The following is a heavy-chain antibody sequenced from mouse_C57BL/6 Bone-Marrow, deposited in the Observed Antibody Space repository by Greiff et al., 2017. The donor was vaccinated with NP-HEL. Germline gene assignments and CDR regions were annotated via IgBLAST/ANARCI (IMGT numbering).Heavy chain of an antibody. D-gene: IGHD3-2*02. CDR3: ARWETAQGVGFAY. CDR1: GYTFTDYN. V-gene: IGHV1-22*01. Sequence: EVQLQQSGPELVKPGASVKLSCKASGYTFTDYNMHWVKQSHGKSLEWIGYINPNNGGTSYKQKFKGKATLTVNKASITAYMELLSLTSEESAVYYCARWETAQGVGFAYWGQGTLVTVSA. CDR2: INPNNGGT. J-gene: IGHJ3*01.